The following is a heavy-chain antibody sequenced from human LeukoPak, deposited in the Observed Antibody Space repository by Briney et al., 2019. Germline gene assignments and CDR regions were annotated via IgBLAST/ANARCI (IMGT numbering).Heavy chain of an antibody. CDR1: GYTFTSYG. V-gene: IGHV1-18*01. CDR2: ISAYNGNT. D-gene: IGHD2-15*01. Sequence: ASVKVSCKASGYTFTSYGISWVRQAPGQGLEWMGWISAYNGNTNYAQKLQGRVTMTTDTSTSTAYMELRSLRSDDTAVYYCARDYQVVGVAATLPLYWGQGTLVTVSS. J-gene: IGHJ4*02. CDR3: ARDYQVVGVAATLPLY.